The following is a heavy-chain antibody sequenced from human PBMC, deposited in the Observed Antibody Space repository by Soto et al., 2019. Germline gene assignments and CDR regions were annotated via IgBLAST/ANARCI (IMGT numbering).Heavy chain of an antibody. CDR2: IYYSGST. CDR1: GGSVSSNIYY. D-gene: IGHD3-22*01. V-gene: IGHV4-31*03. J-gene: IGHJ4*02. Sequence: PSETLSLTCSVSGGSVSSNIYYWTCIRQHPGKGPEWIGHIYYSGSTYYNPSLKSRVTISLDMSKNQFSLKLTSVSAADTAVYYCARGYDYDSGGYLFDYWGQGTLVTVSS. CDR3: ARGYDYDSGGYLFDY.